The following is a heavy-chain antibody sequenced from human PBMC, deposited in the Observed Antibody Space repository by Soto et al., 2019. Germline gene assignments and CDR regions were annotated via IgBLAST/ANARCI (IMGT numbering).Heavy chain of an antibody. CDR1: RFTFGYYA. J-gene: IGHJ4*02. Sequence: GGSLTLSCTASRFTFGYYAMSWFRQAPGKGLEWVGFIRSKAYGGTTEYAASVKGRFTISRDDSKSIAYLQMNSLKTEDTAVYYCTGPQWLLYWGQGTLVTVS. D-gene: IGHD5-12*01. V-gene: IGHV3-49*03. CDR2: IRSKAYGGTT. CDR3: TGPQWLLY.